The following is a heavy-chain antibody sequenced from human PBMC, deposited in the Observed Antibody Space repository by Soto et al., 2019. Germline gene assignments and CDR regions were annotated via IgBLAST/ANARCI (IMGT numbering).Heavy chain of an antibody. V-gene: IGHV3-66*01. CDR1: GFTVSSNY. CDR2: IYSGGST. CDR3: ASFSRYSYGPLDY. D-gene: IGHD5-18*01. Sequence: GGSLRLSCAASGFTVSSNYMSWVRQAPGKGLEWVSVIYSGGSTYYADSVKGRFTISRDNSKNTLYLQMNSLRAADTAVYYCASFSRYSYGPLDYWGQGTLVTVSS. J-gene: IGHJ4*02.